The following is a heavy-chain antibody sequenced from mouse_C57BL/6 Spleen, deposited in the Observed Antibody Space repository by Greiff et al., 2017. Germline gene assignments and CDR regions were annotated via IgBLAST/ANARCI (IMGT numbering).Heavy chain of an antibody. CDR3: ARSPSLLRYGY. CDR2: MYPRSGNT. Sequence: QVQLKESGAELARPGASVKLSCKASGYTFTSYGISWVKQRTGQGLEWIGEMYPRSGNTYYNEKFKGKATLTADKSSSTAYMELRSLTSEDSAVYFCARSPSLLRYGYWGQGTTLTVSS. V-gene: IGHV1-81*01. J-gene: IGHJ2*01. CDR1: GYTFTSYG. D-gene: IGHD1-1*01.